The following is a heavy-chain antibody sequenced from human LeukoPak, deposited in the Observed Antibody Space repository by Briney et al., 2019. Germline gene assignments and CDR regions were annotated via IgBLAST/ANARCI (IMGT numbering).Heavy chain of an antibody. J-gene: IGHJ5*02. Sequence: PSETLSLTCTVSGGSISSGGYYWSWIRQHPGKGLEWIGYIYYSGSTYYNPSLKSRVTISVDTSKNQFSLKLSSVTAADTAVYHCARGAFLSLWFGVSWFDPWGQGTLVTVSS. CDR2: IYYSGST. CDR3: ARGAFLSLWFGVSWFDP. V-gene: IGHV4-31*03. D-gene: IGHD3-10*01. CDR1: GGSISSGGYY.